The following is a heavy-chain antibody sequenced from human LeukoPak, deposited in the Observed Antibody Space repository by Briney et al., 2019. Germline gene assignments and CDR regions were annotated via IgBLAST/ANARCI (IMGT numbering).Heavy chain of an antibody. D-gene: IGHD2-2*01. CDR1: GFTFSSYG. Sequence: GGSLRLSCAASGFTFSSYGMHWVRQAPGKGLEWVALISYDGSNKYYADSVKGRFTISRDNSKNTLYLQMNSLRAEDTAVYYCAKLRVPAALYYYGMDVWGQGTTVTVSS. V-gene: IGHV3-30*18. CDR3: AKLRVPAALYYYGMDV. J-gene: IGHJ6*02. CDR2: ISYDGSNK.